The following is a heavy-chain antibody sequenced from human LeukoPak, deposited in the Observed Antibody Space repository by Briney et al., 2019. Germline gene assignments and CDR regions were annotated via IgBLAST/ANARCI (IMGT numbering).Heavy chain of an antibody. J-gene: IGHJ4*02. CDR1: GGSISSYY. CDR3: ARVWVGYVAAAGY. D-gene: IGHD6-13*01. Sequence: SETLSLTCTVSGGSISSYYWSWIRQPPGKGLEWIGYIYYSGSTNYNPSLKSRVTISIDTSRNQFSLKLTSLTAADTAVYYCARVWVGYVAAAGYWGQGTLVTVSS. V-gene: IGHV4-59*08. CDR2: IYYSGST.